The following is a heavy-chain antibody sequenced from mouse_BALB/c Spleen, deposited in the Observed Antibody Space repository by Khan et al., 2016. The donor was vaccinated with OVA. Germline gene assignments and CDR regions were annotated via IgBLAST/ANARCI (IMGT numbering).Heavy chain of an antibody. CDR3: ARRGLRWDFAY. V-gene: IGHV1-7*01. D-gene: IGHD1-1*01. J-gene: IGHJ2*01. Sequence: VELVESGAELAKPGASVKMSCKASGYTFINYWILWVKQRPGKGLEWIGYINPSTGYTEYNQNFKDKATLTADKSSSTAYMQLSSLTSEDSTVYYCARRGLRWDFAYWGQGTTLTVSS. CDR2: INPSTGYT. CDR1: GYTFINYW.